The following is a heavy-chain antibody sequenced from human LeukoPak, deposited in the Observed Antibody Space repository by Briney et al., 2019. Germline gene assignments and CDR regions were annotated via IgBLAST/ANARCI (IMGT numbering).Heavy chain of an antibody. CDR3: ARDGEMAAIYFDY. CDR1: GGTFSTYP. D-gene: IGHD5-24*01. J-gene: IGHJ4*02. Sequence: AASVKVSCKASGGTFSTYPISSVRQAPGQGLGWMGGIIPIVGIANYAQKFRGRVTITADKSTNTAYMELSSLRSEDTAVYYCARDGEMAAIYFDYWGQGTLVTVSS. V-gene: IGHV1-69*17. CDR2: IIPIVGIA.